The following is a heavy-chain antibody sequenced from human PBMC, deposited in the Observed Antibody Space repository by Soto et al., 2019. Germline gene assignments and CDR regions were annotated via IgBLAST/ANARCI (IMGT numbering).Heavy chain of an antibody. CDR2: IIPIFGTA. CDR3: ARGSEYCSGGSCYFRGPRAYYYYGMDV. CDR1: GGTFSSYA. D-gene: IGHD2-15*01. Sequence: GASVKVSCKASGGTFSSYAISWVRQAPGQGLEWMGGIIPIFGTANYAQKFQGRVTITADESTSTAYMELSSLRSEDTAVYYCARGSEYCSGGSCYFRGPRAYYYYGMDVWGQGTTVTVSS. J-gene: IGHJ6*02. V-gene: IGHV1-69*13.